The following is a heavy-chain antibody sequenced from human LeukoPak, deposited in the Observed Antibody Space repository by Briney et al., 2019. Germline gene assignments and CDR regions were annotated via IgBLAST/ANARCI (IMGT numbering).Heavy chain of an antibody. CDR2: IWGGRSDK. J-gene: IGHJ4*02. D-gene: IGHD3-10*01. CDR1: GFSFSGYP. V-gene: IGHV3-21*01. Sequence: GGSLTLSCVASGFSFSGYPMNWVRQAPGRGLEWVSNIWGGRSDKCYGDSVKGRFTISRDNPKMYLYLQVDSAGAEYTAFYYCARDVNGGFDYWGQVAQVTASS. CDR3: ARDVNGGFDY.